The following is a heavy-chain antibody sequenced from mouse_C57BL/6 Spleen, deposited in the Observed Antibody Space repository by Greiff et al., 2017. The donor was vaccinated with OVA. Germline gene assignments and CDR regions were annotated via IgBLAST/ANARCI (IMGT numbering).Heavy chain of an antibody. V-gene: IGHV5-16*01. Sequence: EVQLVESEGGLVQPGSSMKLSCTASGFTFSDYYMAWVRQVPEKGLEWVANINYDGSSTYYLDSLKSRFIISRDNAKNILYLQMSSLKSEDTATYYCARDEDSGFFDYWGQGTTLTVSS. CDR2: INYDGSST. J-gene: IGHJ2*01. CDR3: ARDEDSGFFDY. CDR1: GFTFSDYY. D-gene: IGHD3-2*02.